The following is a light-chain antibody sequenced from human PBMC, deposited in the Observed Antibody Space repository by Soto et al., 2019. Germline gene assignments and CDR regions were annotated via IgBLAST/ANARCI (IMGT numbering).Light chain of an antibody. CDR3: SSYTGSNNLV. CDR1: SSDVGSYNY. Sequence: QSALTQPPSASGSPGQSVTISCAGTSSDVGSYNYVSWYQQHPGKVPKLMIYEVDKRPSGVPDRFSGSKSDNTASLTVSGLQAEYEADYYCSSYTGSNNLVFGGGTKPTVL. V-gene: IGLV2-8*01. J-gene: IGLJ2*01. CDR2: EVD.